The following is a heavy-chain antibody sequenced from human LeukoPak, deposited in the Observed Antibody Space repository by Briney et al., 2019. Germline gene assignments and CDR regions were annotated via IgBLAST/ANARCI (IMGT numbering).Heavy chain of an antibody. CDR3: ARQSVGVVVPAAAFDI. Sequence: GESLKISCKGSGYSFTSYWIGWVRQMPGKGLEWMGIIYPGDSDTRYSPSFQGQVTISADKSISTAYLQWSSLKASDTAMYYCARQSVGVVVPAAAFDIRGQGTMVTVSS. V-gene: IGHV5-51*01. CDR2: IYPGDSDT. J-gene: IGHJ3*02. D-gene: IGHD2-2*01. CDR1: GYSFTSYW.